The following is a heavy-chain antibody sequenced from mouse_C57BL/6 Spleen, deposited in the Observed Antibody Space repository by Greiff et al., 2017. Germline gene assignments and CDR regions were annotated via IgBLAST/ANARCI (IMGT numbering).Heavy chain of an antibody. CDR2: IDPSDSYT. J-gene: IGHJ1*03. D-gene: IGHD2-5*01. CDR3: ARRRSNYWYLDV. V-gene: IGHV1-50*01. Sequence: VQLQQPGAELVKPGASVKLSCKASGYTFTSYWMQWVKQRPGQGLEWIGEIDPSDSYTNYNQKFKGKATLTVDTSSSTAYMQLSSLTSEDSAFYYCARRRSNYWYLDVWGTGTTVTVSS. CDR1: GYTFTSYW.